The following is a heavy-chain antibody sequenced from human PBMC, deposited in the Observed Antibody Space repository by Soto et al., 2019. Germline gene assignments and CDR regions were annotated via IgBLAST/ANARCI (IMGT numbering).Heavy chain of an antibody. J-gene: IGHJ5*02. V-gene: IGHV4-4*07. CDR3: ARDLRIGRGYSYGAFDP. D-gene: IGHD5-18*01. Sequence: LSLTCTVSGGSISSYYWSWIRQPAGKGLEWIGRIYTSGSTNYNPSLKSRVTMSVDTSKNQFSLKLSSVTAADTAVYYCARDLRIGRGYSYGAFDPWGQGTLVTVSS. CDR2: IYTSGST. CDR1: GGSISSYY.